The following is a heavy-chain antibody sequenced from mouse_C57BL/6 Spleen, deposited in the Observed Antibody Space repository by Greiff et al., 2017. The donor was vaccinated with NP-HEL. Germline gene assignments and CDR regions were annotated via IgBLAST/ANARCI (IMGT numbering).Heavy chain of an antibody. J-gene: IGHJ2*01. Sequence: EVQLQQSGAELVRPGASVKLSCTASGFNIKDDYMHWVKQRPEQGLEWIGWIDPENGDTEYASKFQGKATITADTSSNTAYLQLSSLTSEDTAVYYCTTRGNVDYWGQGTTLTGSS. D-gene: IGHD2-1*01. CDR3: TTRGNVDY. CDR2: IDPENGDT. CDR1: GFNIKDDY. V-gene: IGHV14-4*01.